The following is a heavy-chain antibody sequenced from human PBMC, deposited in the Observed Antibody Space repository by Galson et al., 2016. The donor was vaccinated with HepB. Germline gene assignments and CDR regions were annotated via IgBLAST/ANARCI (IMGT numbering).Heavy chain of an antibody. CDR3: ARIYDFWSSYYYDY. V-gene: IGHV4-59*01. CDR2: MYYTGST. Sequence: SETLSLTCTVSNASISSYSWTWIRQPPGKGLEWIGYMYYTGSTNYNPSLKSRVTISVDTSKNQFSLKLNSVTAADTAVYYCARIYDFWSSYYYDYWGQGTLVTVSS. J-gene: IGHJ4*02. D-gene: IGHD3-3*01. CDR1: NASISSYS.